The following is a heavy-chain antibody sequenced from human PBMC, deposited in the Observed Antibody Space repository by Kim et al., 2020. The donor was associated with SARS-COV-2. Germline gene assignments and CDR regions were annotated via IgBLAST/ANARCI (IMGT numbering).Heavy chain of an antibody. Sequence: GGSLRLSCAASGFTFSRYEMNWVRQAPGKGLEWVAYIIGSGTTIYYADSVRGRFTISRDNYKNSLYLQMNSLRAEDTAVYYCARGPNYSPFDYWGQGTLVTVSS. CDR1: GFTFSRYE. CDR2: IIGSGTTI. J-gene: IGHJ4*02. CDR3: ARGPNYSPFDY. V-gene: IGHV3-48*03. D-gene: IGHD4-4*01.